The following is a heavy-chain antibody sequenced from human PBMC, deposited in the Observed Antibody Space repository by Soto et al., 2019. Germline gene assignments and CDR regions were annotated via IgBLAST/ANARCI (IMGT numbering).Heavy chain of an antibody. CDR2: TGSGTGPG. V-gene: IGHV1-69*06. Sequence: QVQLVQSGAEVKKPGASVKVSCKASGGTFSPNPISWVRQAPGQGLEWMGGTGSGTGPGNNAQKFQGRLTITADNSTNTAYMELSSLSSDDTAIYYGARRDSVGYYRYFDSGGQGTLVTVSS. CDR3: ARRDSVGYYRYFDS. CDR1: GGTFSPNP. D-gene: IGHD3-3*01. J-gene: IGHJ4*02.